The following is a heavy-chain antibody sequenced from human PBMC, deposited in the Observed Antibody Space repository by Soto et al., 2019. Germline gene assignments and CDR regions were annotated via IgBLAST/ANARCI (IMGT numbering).Heavy chain of an antibody. CDR2: VYHTGRT. CDR1: GGSFKSGSYS. V-gene: IGHV4-61*01. J-gene: IGHJ4*02. CDR3: ARDFAYFDS. Sequence: SETLSLTCTVSGGSFKSGSYSWSWIRQPPGKGLEWIGYVYHTGRTSYNPSLKSRASISMDTSKNQFSLNLDSVTAADTAVYFCARDFAYFDSWGQGTLVTVSS. D-gene: IGHD3-3*01.